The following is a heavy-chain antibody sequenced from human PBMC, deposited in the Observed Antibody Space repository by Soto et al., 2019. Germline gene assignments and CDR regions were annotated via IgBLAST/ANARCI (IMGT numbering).Heavy chain of an antibody. Sequence: SETLSLTCTVSGGSISSYYWSWIRQPPGKGLEWIGYIYYSGSTNYNPSLKSRVTISVDTSKNQFSLKLSSVTAADTAVYYCARVPFEYRSNWYGSGPNTNWFDPWGQGTLVTVSS. CDR2: IYYSGST. CDR3: ARVPFEYRSNWYGSGPNTNWFDP. V-gene: IGHV4-59*01. J-gene: IGHJ5*02. D-gene: IGHD6-13*01. CDR1: GGSISSYY.